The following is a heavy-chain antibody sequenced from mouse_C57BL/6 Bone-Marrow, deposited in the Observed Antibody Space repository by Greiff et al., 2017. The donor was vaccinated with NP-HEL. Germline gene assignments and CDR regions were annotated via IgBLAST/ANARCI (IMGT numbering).Heavy chain of an antibody. V-gene: IGHV1-53*01. CDR3: AREGGSKDWYFDV. CDR2: INPSNGGT. D-gene: IGHD1-1*01. J-gene: IGHJ1*03. Sequence: VKLQQPGTELVKPGASVKLSCKASGYTFTSYWMHWVKQRPGQGLEWIGNINPSNGGTNYNEKFKSKATLTVDKSSSTAYMQLSSLTSEDSAVYYCAREGGSKDWYFDVWGTGTTVTVSS. CDR1: GYTFTSYW.